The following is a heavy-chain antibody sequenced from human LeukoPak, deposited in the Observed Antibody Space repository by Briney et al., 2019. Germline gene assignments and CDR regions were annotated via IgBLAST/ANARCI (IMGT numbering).Heavy chain of an antibody. CDR1: GFTFTSYS. CDR2: ISGGGGST. Sequence: GESLRLSCAASGFTFTSYSMNWVRQAPGKGLEWVSTISGGGGSTYYADSVKGRSTISRDNSKNTLYLQVNSLRAEDTAVYYCAKGGKWDVTPFDYWGQGTLVTVSS. CDR3: AKGGKWDVTPFDY. D-gene: IGHD1-26*01. J-gene: IGHJ4*02. V-gene: IGHV3-23*01.